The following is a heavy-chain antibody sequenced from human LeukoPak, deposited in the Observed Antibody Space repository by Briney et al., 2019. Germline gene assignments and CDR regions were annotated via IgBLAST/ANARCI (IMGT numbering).Heavy chain of an antibody. D-gene: IGHD3-9*01. J-gene: IGHJ4*02. CDR2: IYSGGST. CDR1: GFTVSSNY. V-gene: IGHV3-66*01. Sequence: PGGSLRLSCAASGFTVSSNYMSWVRQAPGKGLEWVSVIYSGGSTYYADSVKGRFTISRDNSKNTLYLQMNSLRAEDTAVYYCARDRTYYDILTGYPQIIPFDYWGQGTLVTVSS. CDR3: ARDRTYYDILTGYPQIIPFDY.